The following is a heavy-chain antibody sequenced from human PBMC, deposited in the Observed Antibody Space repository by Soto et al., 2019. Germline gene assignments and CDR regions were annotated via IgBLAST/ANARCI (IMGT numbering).Heavy chain of an antibody. CDR2: ISGGGHVT. Sequence: GGSLRLSCAASGFTFVNNAMSWVRQAPWKGLEWVSSISGGGHVTYYADSVKGRFAISSDFSKSTLYLQLSNLRAEDTALYYCAKVAQDGSGDYHYDYWGQGALVTVSS. CDR3: AKVAQDGSGDYHYDY. J-gene: IGHJ4*02. CDR1: GFTFVNNA. V-gene: IGHV3-23*01. D-gene: IGHD3-10*01.